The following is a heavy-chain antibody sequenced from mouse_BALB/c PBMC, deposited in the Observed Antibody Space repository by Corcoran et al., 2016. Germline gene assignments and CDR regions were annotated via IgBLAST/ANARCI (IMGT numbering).Heavy chain of an antibody. CDR2: INPYNDGT. V-gene: IGHV1S136*01. CDR3: ARAAARATYYAMDY. D-gene: IGHD3-1*01. Sequence: EVQLQQSGPELVKHGASVKMSCKASGYTFTSYVMHWVKQKPGQGLEWIGYINPYNDGTKYNEKFKGKATLTSDKSSSTAYMELSSLTSEDSAVYYCARAAARATYYAMDYWGQGTSVTVSS. J-gene: IGHJ4*01. CDR1: GYTFTSYV.